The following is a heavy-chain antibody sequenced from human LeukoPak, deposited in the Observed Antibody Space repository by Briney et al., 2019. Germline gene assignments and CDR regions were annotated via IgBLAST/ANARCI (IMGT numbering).Heavy chain of an antibody. J-gene: IGHJ4*02. CDR1: GFTFSSYA. V-gene: IGHV3-23*01. CDR2: ITGSGDST. D-gene: IGHD4-11*01. Sequence: GGSLRLSCAASGFTFSSYAMRWVRQAPGKGLEWVSAITGSGDSTYYADSVKGRFIISRDNSKNTLYLQMNSLRAEDTAVYYCADSNYWYPVDYWGQGTLVTVSS. CDR3: ADSNYWYPVDY.